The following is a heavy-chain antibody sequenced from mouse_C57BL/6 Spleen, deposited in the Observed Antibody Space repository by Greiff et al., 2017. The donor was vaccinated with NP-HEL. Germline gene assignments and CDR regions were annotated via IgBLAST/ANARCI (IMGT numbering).Heavy chain of an antibody. Sequence: QVQLQQSGAELVKPGASVKISCKASGYAFSSYWMNWVKQRPGKGLEWIGQIYPGDGDTNYNGKFKGKATLTADKSSSTAYMQLSSLTSEDSAVYFCAREGGYGSSYPWYFDVWGTGTTVTVSS. CDR3: AREGGYGSSYPWYFDV. J-gene: IGHJ1*03. D-gene: IGHD1-1*01. CDR1: GYAFSSYW. V-gene: IGHV1-80*01. CDR2: IYPGDGDT.